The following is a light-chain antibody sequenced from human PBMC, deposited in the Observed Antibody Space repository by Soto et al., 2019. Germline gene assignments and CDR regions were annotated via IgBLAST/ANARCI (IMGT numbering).Light chain of an antibody. Sequence: ETVMTQSPATLSVSPGERATLSCRASQSVNSNLAWYQQKPGQAPRLLIYGASTRATGVPARFSGSESGTDFTLTISSLQPEDFATYYCQQVNNYPLTFGGGTKVDIK. CDR1: QSVNSN. V-gene: IGKV3D-15*01. CDR3: QQVNNYPLT. CDR2: GAS. J-gene: IGKJ4*01.